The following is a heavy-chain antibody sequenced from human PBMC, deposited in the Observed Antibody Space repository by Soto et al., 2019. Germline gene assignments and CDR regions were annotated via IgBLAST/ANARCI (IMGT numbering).Heavy chain of an antibody. CDR1: GYTFTDYF. Sequence: GASVKVSCKACGYTFTDYFVHWVRLARGQGLEWMGWVNPDTGVATFPQKFQGRVTVTRDASINTDYMELTHLTSEDTGIYYCARDPIRGGAPYFFDFWGRATQVNLS. CDR2: VNPDTGVA. CDR3: ARDPIRGGAPYFFDF. J-gene: IGHJ4*02. V-gene: IGHV1-2*02. D-gene: IGHD3-16*01.